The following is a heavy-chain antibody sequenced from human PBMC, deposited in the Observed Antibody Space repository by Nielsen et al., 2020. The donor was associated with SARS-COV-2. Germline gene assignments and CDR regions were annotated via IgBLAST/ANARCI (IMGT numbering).Heavy chain of an antibody. CDR3: AKDRAIFMIYITSGGPDY. CDR2: INSDGSST. Sequence: GGSLRLSCAASGFTFNSYWMHWVRQAPGKGLVWVSRINSDGSSTSYADSVKGRFTISRDFSKSTLYLQMNSLRTEDTAIYYCAKDRAIFMIYITSGGPDYWGQGTLVTVSS. J-gene: IGHJ4*02. V-gene: IGHV3-74*01. CDR1: GFTFNSYW. D-gene: IGHD3/OR15-3a*01.